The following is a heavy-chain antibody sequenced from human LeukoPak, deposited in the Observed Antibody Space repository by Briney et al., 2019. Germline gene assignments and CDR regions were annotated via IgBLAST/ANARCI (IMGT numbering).Heavy chain of an antibody. V-gene: IGHV3-73*01. CDR3: TRQVGATDY. CDR2: IRSKANSYTT. D-gene: IGHD1-26*01. CDR1: GFTFSGSA. Sequence: PGGSLKLSCAASGFTFSGSAMHWVRQASGKGLEWVGRIRSKANSYTTAYAASVKGRFTISRDDSKNTAYLQMNSLKTEDTAVYYCTRQVGATDYWGQGTLVTVSS. J-gene: IGHJ4*02.